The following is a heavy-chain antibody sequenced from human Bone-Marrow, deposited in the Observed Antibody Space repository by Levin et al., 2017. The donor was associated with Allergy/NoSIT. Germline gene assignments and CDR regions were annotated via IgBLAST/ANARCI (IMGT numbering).Heavy chain of an antibody. Sequence: LSLTCAASGFTFSSYSMNWVRQAPGKGLEWVSSISSSSSYIYYADSVKGRFTISRDNAKNSLYLQMNSLRAEDTAVYYCARQKSVYSYQSGGYYYYMDVWGKGTTVTVSS. CDR3: ARQKSVYSYQSGGYYYYMDV. CDR1: GFTFSSYS. D-gene: IGHD5-18*01. V-gene: IGHV3-21*01. CDR2: ISSSSSYI. J-gene: IGHJ6*03.